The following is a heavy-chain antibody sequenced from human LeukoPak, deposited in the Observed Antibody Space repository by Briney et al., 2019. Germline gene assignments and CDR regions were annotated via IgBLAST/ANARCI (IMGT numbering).Heavy chain of an antibody. D-gene: IGHD3-9*01. CDR3: ARALYYDILTGPYYYYGMDV. Sequence: GGSLGLSCAASRFTSSSYDMHWVRQATGKGLEWVSAIGTAGDAYYPGSVKGRFTISRENAKNSLYLQMNSLRAEDTAVYYCARALYYDILTGPYYYYGMDVWGQGTTVTVSS. CDR2: IGTAGDA. J-gene: IGHJ6*02. CDR1: RFTSSSYD. V-gene: IGHV3-13*01.